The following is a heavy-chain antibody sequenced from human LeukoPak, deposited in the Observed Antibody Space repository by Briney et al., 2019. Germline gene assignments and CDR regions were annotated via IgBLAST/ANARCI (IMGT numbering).Heavy chain of an antibody. CDR3: ARDVAASGAFDI. CDR1: GGSISSYY. D-gene: IGHD3-10*01. J-gene: IGHJ3*02. Sequence: SETLSLTCTVSGGSISSYYWSWIRQPPGKGLEWIGCTYYSGSTNYNPSLKSRVTISVDTSKNQFSLKLSSVTATDTAVYYCARDVAASGAFDIWGQGTMVTVSS. V-gene: IGHV4-59*01. CDR2: TYYSGST.